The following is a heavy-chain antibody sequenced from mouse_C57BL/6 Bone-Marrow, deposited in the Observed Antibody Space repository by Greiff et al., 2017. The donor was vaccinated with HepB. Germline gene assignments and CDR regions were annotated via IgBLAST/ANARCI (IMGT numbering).Heavy chain of an antibody. D-gene: IGHD3-2*02. Sequence: VQRVESGPELVKPGASVKISCKASGYAFSSSWMNWVKQRPGKGLEWIGRIYPGDGDTNYNGKFKGKATLTADKSSSTAYMQLSSLTSEDSAVYFCARSRLRGVYFDYWGQGTTLTVSS. V-gene: IGHV1-82*01. J-gene: IGHJ2*01. CDR1: GYAFSSSW. CDR2: IYPGDGDT. CDR3: ARSRLRGVYFDY.